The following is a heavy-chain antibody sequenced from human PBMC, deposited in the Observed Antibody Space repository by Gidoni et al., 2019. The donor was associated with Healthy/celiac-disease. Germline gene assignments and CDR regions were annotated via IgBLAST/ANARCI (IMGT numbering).Heavy chain of an antibody. CDR2: IRGSGGST. CDR1: GFPFSSYA. D-gene: IGHD1-26*01. CDR3: AKGDSGSYYVVDY. V-gene: IGHV3-23*01. Sequence: EVQLLESGGGLVQPGGSLRLSCAASGFPFSSYAMSWVRQAPGKGLEWVSAIRGSGGSTYYADSVKGRFTISRDNSKNTLYLQMNSLRAEDTAVYYCAKGDSGSYYVVDYWGQGTLVTVSS. J-gene: IGHJ4*02.